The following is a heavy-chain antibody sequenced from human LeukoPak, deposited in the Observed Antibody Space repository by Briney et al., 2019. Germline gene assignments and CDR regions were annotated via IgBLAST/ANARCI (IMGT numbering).Heavy chain of an antibody. CDR3: ARDLVAEGGYFDY. CDR2: IYHSGST. D-gene: IGHD6-19*01. V-gene: IGHV4-38-2*02. CDR1: GYSIRSGDY. J-gene: IGHJ4*02. Sequence: SETLSLTCAVSGYSIRSGDYWGWIRQSPGKGLEWIGSIYHSGSTHYNPSLKSRVTISADTSKNQFSLMLSSVTAADTAVYYCARDLVAEGGYFDYWGQGTLVTLSS.